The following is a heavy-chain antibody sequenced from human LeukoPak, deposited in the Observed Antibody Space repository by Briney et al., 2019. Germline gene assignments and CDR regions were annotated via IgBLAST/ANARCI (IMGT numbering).Heavy chain of an antibody. CDR1: GGSVSSGSYY. D-gene: IGHD3-10*01. V-gene: IGHV4-61*01. CDR2: IYYSGST. Sequence: SETLSLTCTVSGGSVSSGSYYWSWIRQPPGKGLEWIGYIYYSGSTNYNPSLKSRVTISVDTSKNQFSLKLSSVTAADTVVYYCARGHSPFYGSGSYLDYWGQGTLVTVSS. J-gene: IGHJ4*02. CDR3: ARGHSPFYGSGSYLDY.